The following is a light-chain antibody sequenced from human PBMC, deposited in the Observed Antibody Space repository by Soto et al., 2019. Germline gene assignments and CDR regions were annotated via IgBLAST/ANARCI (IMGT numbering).Light chain of an antibody. CDR1: QSISW. V-gene: IGKV1-5*03. J-gene: IGKJ1*01. Sequence: DIQMTQSRATLSASVGDRVTITCRASQSISWLAWHQQKPGKAPKVLIYKTSSLKSGVPSRFSGSGSGTEFSLTISSLQPDDFATYYCQQYNSYPWTFGQGTQVEIK. CDR2: KTS. CDR3: QQYNSYPWT.